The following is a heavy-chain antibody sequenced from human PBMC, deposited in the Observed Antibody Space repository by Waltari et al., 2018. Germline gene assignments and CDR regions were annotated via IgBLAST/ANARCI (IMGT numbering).Heavy chain of an antibody. J-gene: IGHJ4*02. CDR3: AKGLYSGSYDVFDY. Sequence: EVQLVESGGGLVQPGRSLRLSCAASGFTFDDYSMHWVRQVPGKGLGWGSGLSWNGGTLYYADSVKGRFTVSRDNAKNSLYLQMNSLRPEDMALYYCAKGLYSGSYDVFDYWGQGALVTVSS. V-gene: IGHV3-9*03. CDR1: GFTFDDYS. D-gene: IGHD1-26*01. CDR2: LSWNGGTL.